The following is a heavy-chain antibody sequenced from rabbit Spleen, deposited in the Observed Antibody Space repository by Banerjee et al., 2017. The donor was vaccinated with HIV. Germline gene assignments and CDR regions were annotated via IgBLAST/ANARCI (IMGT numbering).Heavy chain of an antibody. CDR2: INAVTGKA. CDR3: ARDLTSAIGWNFNL. D-gene: IGHD1-1*01. CDR1: GFPFSNKAV. Sequence: QEQLVESGGGLVKPGASLTLTCSASGFPFSNKAVMCWVRQAPGKGLEWIACINAVTGKAVYASWASGRFTFSKTSSTTVSLQMTSLTAADTATYFCARDLTSAIGWNFNLWGPGTLVTVS. V-gene: IGHV1S45*01. J-gene: IGHJ4*01.